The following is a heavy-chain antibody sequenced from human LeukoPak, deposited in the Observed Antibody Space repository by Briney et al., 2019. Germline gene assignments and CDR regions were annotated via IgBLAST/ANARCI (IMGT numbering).Heavy chain of an antibody. Sequence: PSETPALTCSVSGGSISSSSYHWGWIRQSPGKGLEWIGSMYYRGTTYENSSLKSRLTLSIDTSNNHFSLKLTSVTAADTAVYFCAREYSRSVVAGSRPDLWGQGLLVTVSS. CDR3: AREYSRSVVAGSRPDL. CDR1: GGSISSSSYH. CDR2: MYYRGTT. D-gene: IGHD2-21*01. J-gene: IGHJ4*02. V-gene: IGHV4-39*02.